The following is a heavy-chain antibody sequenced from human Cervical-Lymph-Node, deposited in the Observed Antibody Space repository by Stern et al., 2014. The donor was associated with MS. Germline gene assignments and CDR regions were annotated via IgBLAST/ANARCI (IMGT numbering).Heavy chain of an antibody. J-gene: IGHJ4*02. D-gene: IGHD5/OR15-5a*01. Sequence: VQLVESGGGVVQPGRSLRLSCAASGFHFSNYGLHWVRQAPGKGLEWVAVIWNDGVNKYYADSVKGRFTISRDDSKNTLYLQMNSLRAEDTAVYYCARDIGVVDIVSTLPDYWGQGTLVTVSS. CDR2: IWNDGVNK. CDR1: GFHFSNYG. CDR3: ARDIGVVDIVSTLPDY. V-gene: IGHV3-33*01.